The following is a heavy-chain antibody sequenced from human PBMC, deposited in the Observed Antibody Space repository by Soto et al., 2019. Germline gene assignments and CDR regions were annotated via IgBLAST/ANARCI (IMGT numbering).Heavy chain of an antibody. CDR1: GGSIDSGNFY. D-gene: IGHD6-19*01. J-gene: IGHJ4*02. CDR3: ARLRKLIAVASIDC. CDR2: TYYSGRP. Sequence: PSETLSLTCTVCGGSIDSGNFYWGWIRQPPGKGLEWIGTTYYSGRPFHNPSLKSRVTISVDTSKNQFSLKLYPVTAADTAVYYCARLRKLIAVASIDCWGQRTLFAVSS. V-gene: IGHV4-39*01.